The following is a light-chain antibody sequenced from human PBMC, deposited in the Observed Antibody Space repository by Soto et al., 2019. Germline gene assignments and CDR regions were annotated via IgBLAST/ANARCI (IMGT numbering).Light chain of an antibody. V-gene: IGLV2-11*01. CDR3: CSYAGNSLWV. Sequence: QSALTQPRSVSGSPGQSVTISCNGSSSDVGGSGFVSWYQQHPVKAPKLVIYDVTKRPSGVPDRFSGSKSGNTASLTISGLQAEDEADYYCCSYAGNSLWVFGGGTKLTVL. CDR2: DVT. CDR1: SSDVGGSGF. J-gene: IGLJ3*02.